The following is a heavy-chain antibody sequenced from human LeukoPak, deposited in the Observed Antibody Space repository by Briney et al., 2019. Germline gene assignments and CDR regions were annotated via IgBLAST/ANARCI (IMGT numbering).Heavy chain of an antibody. D-gene: IGHD6-19*01. CDR3: ARMTTIAVVTNWFDP. CDR2: IKQDGSEK. J-gene: IGHJ5*02. CDR1: GFTFSSYW. Sequence: PGGSLILSCAASGFTFSSYWMSWVRQAPGKGLEWVANIKQDGSEKYYVDSVKGRFTISRDNAKNSLYLQMNSLRAEDTAVYYCARMTTIAVVTNWFDPWGQGTLVTVSS. V-gene: IGHV3-7*04.